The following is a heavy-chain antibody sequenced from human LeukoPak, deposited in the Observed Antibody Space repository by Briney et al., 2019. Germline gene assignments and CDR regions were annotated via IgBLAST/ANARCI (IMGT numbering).Heavy chain of an antibody. D-gene: IGHD6-25*01. J-gene: IGHJ4*02. CDR2: ISGSGGST. CDR3: ARGQAAYLY. V-gene: IGHV3-23*01. CDR1: GFTFSSYA. Sequence: GGSLRLSCAASGFTFSSYAMSWVRQAPGKGLEWVSAISGSGGSTYYADSVKGRFTISRDNAKNSLFLQMNTLRAEDTAVYYCARGQAAYLYWGQGTLVTVSS.